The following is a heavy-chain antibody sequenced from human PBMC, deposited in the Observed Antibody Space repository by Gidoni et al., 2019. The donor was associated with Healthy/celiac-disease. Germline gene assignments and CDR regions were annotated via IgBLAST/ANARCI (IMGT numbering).Heavy chain of an antibody. D-gene: IGHD6-19*01. CDR1: GYSFTSYW. Sequence: EVHLVQSGAEVKKPGESLRISCKGSGYSFTSYWIAWVRHMPGKGLGWMGIIYPGDSDTRYNPSFQGQVTISADKSISTAYLQWSSLKASDTAVYYCARQGVSSGWDYWGQGTLVTVSS. V-gene: IGHV5-51*01. CDR3: ARQGVSSGWDY. J-gene: IGHJ4*02. CDR2: IYPGDSDT.